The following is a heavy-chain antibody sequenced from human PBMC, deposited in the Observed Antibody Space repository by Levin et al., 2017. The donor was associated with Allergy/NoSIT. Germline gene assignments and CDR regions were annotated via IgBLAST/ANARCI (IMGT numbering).Heavy chain of an antibody. CDR3: ARGGGFRGVTPYDAFDI. J-gene: IGHJ3*02. CDR2: IGTAGDT. Sequence: GGSLRLSCAASGFTFSSYDMHWVRQATGKGLEWVSAIGTAGDTYYPGSVKGRFTISRENAKNSLYLQMNSLRAGDTAVYYCARGGGFRGVTPYDAFDIWGQGTMVTVSS. CDR1: GFTFSSYD. V-gene: IGHV3-13*04. D-gene: IGHD3-10*01.